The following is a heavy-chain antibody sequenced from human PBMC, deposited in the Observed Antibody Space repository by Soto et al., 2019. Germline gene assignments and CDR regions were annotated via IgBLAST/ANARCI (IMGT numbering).Heavy chain of an antibody. J-gene: IGHJ4*02. V-gene: IGHV1-69*06. CDR1: GGTFSSYA. CDR2: IIPIFGTA. CDR3: ARAHLVGLLPGRPAYFDY. Sequence: GASVKVSCKASGGTFSSYAISWVRQAPGQGLEWMGGIIPIFGTANYAQKFQGRVTITADKSTSTAYMELSSLRSEDTAVYYCARAHLVGLLPGRPAYFDYWGQGTLVTVSS. D-gene: IGHD1-26*01.